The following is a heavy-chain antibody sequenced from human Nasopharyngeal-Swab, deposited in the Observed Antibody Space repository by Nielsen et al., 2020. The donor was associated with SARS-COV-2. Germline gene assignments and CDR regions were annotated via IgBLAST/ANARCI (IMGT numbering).Heavy chain of an antibody. Sequence: GALRLSCSASGFVFSSYAMHWVRQAPGRGLEYVSGLSSDGGSTYYADSVKGRFTISRDNSKNTLCLQMNSLRTEDTALYYCAKDHRGYFDSSGQGTLVTVSS. CDR1: GFVFSSYA. CDR3: AKDHRGYFDS. D-gene: IGHD1-14*01. CDR2: LSSDGGST. V-gene: IGHV3-64D*08. J-gene: IGHJ4*02.